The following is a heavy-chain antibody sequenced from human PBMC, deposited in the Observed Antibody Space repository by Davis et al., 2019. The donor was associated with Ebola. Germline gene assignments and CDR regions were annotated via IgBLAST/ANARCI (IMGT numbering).Heavy chain of an antibody. V-gene: IGHV1-69*13. CDR2: IIPMVGTP. J-gene: IGHJ4*02. CDR3: TREWELLRGYFDY. Sequence: AASVKVSCKANGITFNSFLISWVRQAPGQGLEWMGGIIPMVGTPTYAQKFQGRVTITADESTRTAYMELRSLKSDDTAVYYCTREWELLRGYFDYWGQGTPVTVSS. D-gene: IGHD1-26*01. CDR1: GITFNSFL.